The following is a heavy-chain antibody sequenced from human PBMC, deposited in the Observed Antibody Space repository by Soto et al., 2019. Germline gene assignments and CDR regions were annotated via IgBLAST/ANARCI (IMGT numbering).Heavy chain of an antibody. CDR1: GGSISSYY. D-gene: IGHD2-15*01. J-gene: IGHJ6*02. Sequence: SETLSHTCTVSGGSISSYYWSWIRQPPGKGLEWIGYIYYSGSTNYNPSLKSRVTISVDTSKNQFSLKLSSVTAADTAVYYCARFKRYCCDSDYYVMDVRARGTSVTVSS. CDR3: ARFKRYCCDSDYYVMDV. V-gene: IGHV4-59*01. CDR2: IYYSGST.